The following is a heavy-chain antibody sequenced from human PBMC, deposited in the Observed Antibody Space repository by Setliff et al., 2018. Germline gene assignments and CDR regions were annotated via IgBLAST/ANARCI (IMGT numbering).Heavy chain of an antibody. CDR3: ARHPPPPNYFDIGALDS. CDR1: GGTFSSYA. V-gene: IGHV1-69*04. J-gene: IGHJ4*02. CDR2: IIPVLDIT. Sequence: SVKVSCKASGGTFSSYAISWVRQAPGQGLEWMGRIIPVLDITRYSQKFQGRVTITADKSTGIIYIELTSLRSDDTAVYYCARHPPPPNYFDIGALDSWGQGTLVTVSS. D-gene: IGHD3-22*01.